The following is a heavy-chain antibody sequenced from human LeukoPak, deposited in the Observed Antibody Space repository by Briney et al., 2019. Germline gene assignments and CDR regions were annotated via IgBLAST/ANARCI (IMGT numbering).Heavy chain of an antibody. V-gene: IGHV3-23*01. CDR3: AKDPAYMVRGRFGSLNWFDP. Sequence: AGGSLRLSCAASGFTFSSYAMSWVRQAPGKGLEWVSAISGSGGSTYYADSVKGRFTISRDNSKNTLYLQMNSLRAEDTAVYYCAKDPAYMVRGRFGSLNWFDPWGQGTLVTVSS. CDR1: GFTFSSYA. CDR2: ISGSGGST. J-gene: IGHJ5*02. D-gene: IGHD3-10*01.